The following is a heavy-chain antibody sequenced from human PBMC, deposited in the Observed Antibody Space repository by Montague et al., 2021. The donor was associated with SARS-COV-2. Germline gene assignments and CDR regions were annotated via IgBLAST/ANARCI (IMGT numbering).Heavy chain of an antibody. CDR3: ARDLTTVTTNYFDY. J-gene: IGHJ4*02. CDR2: ISSSSSYI. Sequence: SLRLSCAASGFTFSDFHMSWIRQTPGAGLEWVSSISSSSSYIYYADSVKGRFTISRDNAKNSLYLQMNSLRAEDTAVYYCARDLTTVTTNYFDYWGQGTLVTVSS. CDR1: GFTFSDFH. D-gene: IGHD4-17*01. V-gene: IGHV3-11*06.